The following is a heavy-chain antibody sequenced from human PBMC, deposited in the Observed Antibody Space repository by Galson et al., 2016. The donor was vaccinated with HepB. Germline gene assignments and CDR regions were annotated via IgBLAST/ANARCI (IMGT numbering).Heavy chain of an antibody. CDR2: MNPNTGYT. J-gene: IGHJ5*02. CDR3: ARDDLLYGFDP. CDR1: GYTFTGSD. V-gene: IGHV1-8*01. D-gene: IGHD2-15*01. Sequence: SVKVSCKASGYTFTGSDINWVRQATGQGLEWMGWMNPNTGYTGYAQKFQGRVTMTRNTSINTAYMELTSLRYEDTAVYYCARDDLLYGFDPWGQGTLVTVSS.